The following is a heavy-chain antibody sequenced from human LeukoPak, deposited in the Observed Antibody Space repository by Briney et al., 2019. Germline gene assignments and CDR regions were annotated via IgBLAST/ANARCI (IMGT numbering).Heavy chain of an antibody. J-gene: IGHJ4*02. Sequence: GGFLRLSCAASGFTASSNYMNWVRQPPGKGLGWVSVLYSAGNTFYADSVKGRFTISRDNSKNTLYLQMNSLRPEDTAVYYCARAREYLAIDYWGQGTLVTVSS. CDR2: LYSAGNT. CDR1: GFTASSNY. V-gene: IGHV3-66*02. D-gene: IGHD2/OR15-2a*01. CDR3: ARAREYLAIDY.